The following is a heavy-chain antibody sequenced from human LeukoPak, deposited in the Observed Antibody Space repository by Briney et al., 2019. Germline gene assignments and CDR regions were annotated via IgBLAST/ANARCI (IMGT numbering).Heavy chain of an antibody. D-gene: IGHD6-13*01. Sequence: GRSLRLSCAASGFTFSSYAMHWVRQAPGKGLEWVAAISHDGSNKYHADSVKGRFTISRDNSKNTVYLQMNSLRAEDTAVYFCAGSPKYSSSWYEYFQHWGQGTMVTVSS. V-gene: IGHV3-30*01. CDR3: AGSPKYSSSWYEYFQH. J-gene: IGHJ1*01. CDR1: GFTFSSYA. CDR2: ISHDGSNK.